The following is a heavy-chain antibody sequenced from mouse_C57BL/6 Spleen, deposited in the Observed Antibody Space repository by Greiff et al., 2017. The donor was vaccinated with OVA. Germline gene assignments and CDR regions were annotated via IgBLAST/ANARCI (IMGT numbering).Heavy chain of an antibody. CDR3: ASEYYYGSSYRNFDY. CDR2: IHPNSGST. D-gene: IGHD1-1*01. CDR1: GYTFTSYW. Sequence: VQLQQPGAELVKPGASVKLSCKASGYTFTSYWMHWVKQRPGQGLEWIGMIHPNSGSTNYNEKFKSKATLTVDKSSSTAYKQLSSLTSEDSAVYYCASEYYYGSSYRNFDYWGQGTTLTVSS. J-gene: IGHJ2*01. V-gene: IGHV1-64*01.